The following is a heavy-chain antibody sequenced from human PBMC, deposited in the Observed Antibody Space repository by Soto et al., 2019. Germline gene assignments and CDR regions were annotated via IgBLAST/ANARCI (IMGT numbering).Heavy chain of an antibody. CDR3: ARPQSYYFDY. D-gene: IGHD3-10*01. CDR1: GFTFSSYA. V-gene: IGHV3-30*01. J-gene: IGHJ4*02. CDR2: ISYDGSNK. Sequence: QVQQVESGGGVVQPGRSLRLSCAASGFTFSSYAMHWVRQAPGKGLEWVAVISYDGSNKYYSDSVKGRFTISRDNSKNTLYLQMNSLRAEDTAVYYCARPQSYYFDYWGQGTLVTLSS.